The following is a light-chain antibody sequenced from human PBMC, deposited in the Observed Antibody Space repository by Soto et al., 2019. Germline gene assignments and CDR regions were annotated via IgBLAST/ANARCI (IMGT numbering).Light chain of an antibody. CDR3: QSYDSSLSGSV. CDR1: SSNIDTNYY. J-gene: IGLJ3*02. Sequence: QAVVTQPPSVSGAPGQRVTISCTGSSSNIDTNYYVHWYQQLPGTAPKLLIYGNSNRPSGVPDRFSGSKSGTSASLAITGLQAEHEADYYCQSYDSSLSGSVFGGGTKLTVL. V-gene: IGLV1-40*01. CDR2: GNS.